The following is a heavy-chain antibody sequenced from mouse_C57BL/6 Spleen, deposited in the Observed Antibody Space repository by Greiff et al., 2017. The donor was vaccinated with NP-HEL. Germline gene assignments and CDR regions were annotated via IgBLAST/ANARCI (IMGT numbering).Heavy chain of an antibody. J-gene: IGHJ1*03. Sequence: VKLQQPGAELVKPGASVKLSCKASGYTFTSYWMQWVKQRPGQGLEWIGEIDPSDSYTNYNQKFKGKATLTVDTSSSTAYMQLSSLTSEDSAVYYCARRDYYGSRYWYFDVWGTGTTVTVSS. CDR3: ARRDYYGSRYWYFDV. CDR2: IDPSDSYT. CDR1: GYTFTSYW. V-gene: IGHV1-50*01. D-gene: IGHD1-1*01.